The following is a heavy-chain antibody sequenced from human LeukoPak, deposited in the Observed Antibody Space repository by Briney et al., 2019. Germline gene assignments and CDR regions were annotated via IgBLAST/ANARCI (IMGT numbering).Heavy chain of an antibody. V-gene: IGHV1-18*01. CDR2: ISAYNGNT. D-gene: IGHD2-2*01. Sequence: ASVKVSCKASGYTFTSYGISWVRQAPGQGLEWMGWISAYNGNTNYAQKLQGRVTMTTDTSTSTAYMELRSLGSDDTAVYYCARGRIVVVPSAPREFYGMDVWGQGTTVTVSS. J-gene: IGHJ6*02. CDR1: GYTFTSYG. CDR3: ARGRIVVVPSAPREFYGMDV.